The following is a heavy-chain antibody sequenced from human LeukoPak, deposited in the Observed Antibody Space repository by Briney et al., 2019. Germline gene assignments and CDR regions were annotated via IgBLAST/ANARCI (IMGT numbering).Heavy chain of an antibody. V-gene: IGHV1-2*02. CDR2: ISPNNGDT. Sequence: ASVKVSCKASGYTFTGYYMHWARQAPGQGLEWMGWISPNNGDTDYAQKFQGRVRMTTDTSISTAYMDLSRLTSNDTAMYYCAREGPLSSIKHWGQGTLVTVSS. CDR1: GYTFTGYY. J-gene: IGHJ1*01. D-gene: IGHD5-12*01. CDR3: AREGPLSSIKH.